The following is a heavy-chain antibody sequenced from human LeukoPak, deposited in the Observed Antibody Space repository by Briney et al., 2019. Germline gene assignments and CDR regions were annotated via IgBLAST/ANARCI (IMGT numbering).Heavy chain of an antibody. V-gene: IGHV4-31*03. CDR2: INYSGGT. Sequence: SETLPLTCTVSGGSISSGGYYWNWFRQHPGRGLEWIGYINYSGGTFYNPSLKSRVIMSVDTSKNQFSLKLSSVTAADTAVYYCARELPHNWFDPWGQGTLVTVSS. CDR3: ARELPHNWFDP. J-gene: IGHJ5*02. CDR1: GGSISSGGYY.